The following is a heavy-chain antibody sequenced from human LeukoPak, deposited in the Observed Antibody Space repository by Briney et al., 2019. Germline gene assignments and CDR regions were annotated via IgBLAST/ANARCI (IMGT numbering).Heavy chain of an antibody. CDR1: GFTFSNNA. D-gene: IGHD6-19*01. V-gene: IGHV3-23*01. Sequence: PGGSLRLSCAASGFTFSNNAMSWVRQAPGKGREWVSTISDIGTYTSYAGSVTGRFTISRDNSKNPVYLQVTTLRAEDTGLYYCANPQWPFYFFHFWGQGTLVTVSS. CDR3: ANPQWPFYFFHF. CDR2: ISDIGTYT. J-gene: IGHJ4*02.